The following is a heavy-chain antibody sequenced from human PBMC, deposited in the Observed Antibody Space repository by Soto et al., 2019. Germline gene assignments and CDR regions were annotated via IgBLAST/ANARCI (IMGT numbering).Heavy chain of an antibody. CDR1: GGSISSGGYY. CDR3: ARSGFPIFGVVFLRRGWWFDP. D-gene: IGHD3-3*01. V-gene: IGHV4-31*03. Sequence: QVQLQESGPGLVKPSQTLSLTCTVSGGSISSGGYYWSWIRQHPGKGLEWIGYIYYSGSTYYNPSLKSRVTISVDTSKNQFSLKLSSVTAADTAVYYCARSGFPIFGVVFLRRGWWFDPWGQGTLVTVSS. J-gene: IGHJ5*02. CDR2: IYYSGST.